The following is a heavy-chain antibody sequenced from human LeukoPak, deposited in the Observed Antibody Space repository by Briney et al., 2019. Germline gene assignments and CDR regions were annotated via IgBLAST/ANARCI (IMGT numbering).Heavy chain of an antibody. J-gene: IGHJ5*01. CDR3: ARGSDWFDS. CDR2: VGTYTGNI. Sequence: ASVKVSCKTSGYIFSSDNINWVRQAPGQGLEWMGWVGTYTGNINYAQKFQGRVTMTTDTSTNTANMELRSLRSDDTAVYYCARGSDWFDSWGQGTLDTVSS. V-gene: IGHV1-18*04. CDR1: GYIFSSDN.